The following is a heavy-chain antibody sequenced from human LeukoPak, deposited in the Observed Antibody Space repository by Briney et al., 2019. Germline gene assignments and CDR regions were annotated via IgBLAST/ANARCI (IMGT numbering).Heavy chain of an antibody. J-gene: IGHJ4*02. CDR1: GFTFSSYW. V-gene: IGHV3-7*01. CDR2: IKQDGSEK. Sequence: PGGSLRLSCAASGFTFSSYWMSWVRQAPGKGLEWVANIKQDGSEKYYVDSVKGRFTISSDNAKNSLYLQMNSLSAEDTPVYYCARWPGSGTRWGQGTLVTVSS. CDR3: ARWPGSGTR. D-gene: IGHD3-10*01.